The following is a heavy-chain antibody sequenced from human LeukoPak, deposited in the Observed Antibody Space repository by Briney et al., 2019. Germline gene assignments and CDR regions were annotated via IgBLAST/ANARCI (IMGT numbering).Heavy chain of an antibody. D-gene: IGHD3-16*02. J-gene: IGHJ6*03. V-gene: IGHV4-59*01. CDR2: IYYSVSA. Sequence: SETLSLTCTVSGGSLSSYYWSWIRQPPGKGREWIGYIYYSVSANYNPSLKSRVTISVDTSKNQFSLKVTSVTAADTAVYYCARVIPPHYYYMDVWGKGTTVTVSS. CDR1: GGSLSSYY. CDR3: ARVIPPHYYYMDV.